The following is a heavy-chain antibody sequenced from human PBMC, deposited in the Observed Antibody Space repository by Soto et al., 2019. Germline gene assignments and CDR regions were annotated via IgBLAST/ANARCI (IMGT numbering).Heavy chain of an antibody. CDR1: GGSISSSNW. J-gene: IGHJ6*02. Sequence: SETLSLTCAVSGGSISSSNWWSWVRQPPGKGLEWIGEIYHSGSTNYNPSLKSRVTISVDKSKNQFSLKLSSVTAADTAVYYCAREGDYYGSGSYQPPDYYYGMDVWGQGTTVTVSS. CDR2: IYHSGST. V-gene: IGHV4-4*02. D-gene: IGHD3-10*01. CDR3: AREGDYYGSGSYQPPDYYYGMDV.